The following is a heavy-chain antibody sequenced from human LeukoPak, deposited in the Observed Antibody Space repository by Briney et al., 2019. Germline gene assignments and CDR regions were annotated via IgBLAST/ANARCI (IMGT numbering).Heavy chain of an antibody. CDR2: IKQDGSEK. Sequence: GGSLRLSCAASGFTFSSYWMSWVRQAPGKGLEWVANIKQDGSEKYYVDSVKGRFTISRDNAKNSLYLQMNSLRAEDTAVYYCARSGMTTVTTRNFNLFDYWGQGTLVTVSS. V-gene: IGHV3-7*01. J-gene: IGHJ4*02. D-gene: IGHD4-17*01. CDR3: ARSGMTTVTTRNFNLFDY. CDR1: GFTFSSYW.